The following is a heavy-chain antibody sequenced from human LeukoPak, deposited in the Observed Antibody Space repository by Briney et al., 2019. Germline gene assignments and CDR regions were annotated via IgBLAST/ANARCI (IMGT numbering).Heavy chain of an antibody. J-gene: IGHJ3*02. CDR1: GFFFSNNA. D-gene: IGHD3-9*01. Sequence: PGGSLRLSCAASGFFFSNNAMSWVRQAPGKGLVWVSRINSDGSSTSYADSVKGRFTISRDNAKNTLYLQMNSLRAEDTAVYYCARDRVLRYFDWYAFDIWGQGTMVTVSS. CDR2: INSDGSST. CDR3: ARDRVLRYFDWYAFDI. V-gene: IGHV3-74*01.